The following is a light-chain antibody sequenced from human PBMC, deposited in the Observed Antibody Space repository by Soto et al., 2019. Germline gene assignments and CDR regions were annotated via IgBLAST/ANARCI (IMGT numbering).Light chain of an antibody. V-gene: IGKV1-33*01. CDR1: EDISMY. J-gene: IGKJ4*01. CDR2: DXS. Sequence: IQMTQSPPSLAASLGDRVTLSXQAREDISMYFNWYQQKPGXPPKXXXDDXSNLERGGPSRLSGSRSGTDFTFPISSLQPEDTATYYCQQYENLTRTFGGGTKVDIK. CDR3: QQYENLTRT.